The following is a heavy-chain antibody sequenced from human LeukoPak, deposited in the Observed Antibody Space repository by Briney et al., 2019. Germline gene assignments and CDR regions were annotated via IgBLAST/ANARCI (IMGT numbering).Heavy chain of an antibody. CDR2: INYNGAIT. CDR1: GFTFVDYG. J-gene: IGHJ4*02. D-gene: IGHD3-3*02. Sequence: GGSLRLSCATSGFTFVDYGLSWVRRAPGKGLEWLCAINYNGAITDYADSVKGRFTISRDNAKNSLYLRMDSLRAEDTALFYCARDRLGPSFSVSHFDLWGQGTLVTVSS. CDR3: ARDRLGPSFSVSHFDL. V-gene: IGHV3-20*04.